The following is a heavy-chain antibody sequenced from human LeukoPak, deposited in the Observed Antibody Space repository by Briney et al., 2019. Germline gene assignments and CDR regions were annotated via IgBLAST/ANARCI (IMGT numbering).Heavy chain of an antibody. D-gene: IGHD3-10*01. Sequence: SETLSLTCAVYGGSFSGYYWSWIRQPPGKGLEWIGEINHSGSTNYNPSLKSRVTISVDTSKNQFSLKLSSVTAADTAVYYCARYYGSGSYYYYYYGMDVWGQGTTVTVSS. CDR3: ARYYGSGSYYYYYYGMDV. CDR2: INHSGST. V-gene: IGHV4-34*01. CDR1: GGSFSGYY. J-gene: IGHJ6*02.